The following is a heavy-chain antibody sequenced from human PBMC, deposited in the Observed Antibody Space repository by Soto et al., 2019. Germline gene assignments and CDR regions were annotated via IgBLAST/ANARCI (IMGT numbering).Heavy chain of an antibody. Sequence: PGGSLRLCCAASGFIFSNNWMHWVRQTPEEGLVWVSRISGDGSSVYYEDSVRSRFIISRDNTRNTLYLHMDSLRAEDKGVYYCATGASRNFFDYWGLGT. J-gene: IGHJ4*02. CDR3: ATGASRNFFDY. CDR1: GFIFSNNW. D-gene: IGHD3-3*01. CDR2: ISGDGSSV. V-gene: IGHV3-74*01.